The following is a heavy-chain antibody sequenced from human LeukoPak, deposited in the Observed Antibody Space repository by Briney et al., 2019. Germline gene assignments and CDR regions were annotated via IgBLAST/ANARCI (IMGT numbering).Heavy chain of an antibody. CDR1: GGSISSGSYY. CDR2: IYTSGST. V-gene: IGHV4-61*02. CDR3: ARGSISWYFFDN. Sequence: PSETLSLTCTVSGGSISSGSYYWSWIRQPAGKGLEWIGRIYTSGSTNYNPSLKSRVTISVDTFKNQFSLKLSSVTAADTAVYYCARGSISWYFFDNWGEGTLVTVSS. D-gene: IGHD6-13*01. J-gene: IGHJ4*02.